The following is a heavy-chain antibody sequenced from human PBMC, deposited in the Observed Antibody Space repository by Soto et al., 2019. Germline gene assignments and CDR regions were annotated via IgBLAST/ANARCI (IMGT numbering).Heavy chain of an antibody. D-gene: IGHD3-22*01. J-gene: IGHJ4*02. CDR3: AKGGVIITYYYDSSGSKAIDY. V-gene: IGHV3-30*18. CDR2: ISYDGSNK. CDR1: GFTFSSYG. Sequence: GGSLRLSCAASGFTFSSYGMHWVRQAPGKGLEWVAVISYDGSNKYYADSVKGRFTISRDNSKNTLYLQMNSLRAEDTAVYYFAKGGVIITYYYDSSGSKAIDYWGQGTLVTVSS.